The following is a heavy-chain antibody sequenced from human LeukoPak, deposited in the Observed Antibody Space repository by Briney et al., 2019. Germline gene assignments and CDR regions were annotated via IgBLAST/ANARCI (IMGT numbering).Heavy chain of an antibody. J-gene: IGHJ6*03. CDR1: GGSISPYY. V-gene: IGHV4-59*08. D-gene: IGHD3-9*01. Sequence: PSETLSLTCTVSGGSISPYYWSWIRQPPGKGLEWIGYIYYSGSTNYNPSLKSRVTISVDTSKNQFSLKLSSVTAADTAVYYCARQRDYDILTGRKRNYYYYMDVWGKGTTVTISS. CDR2: IYYSGST. CDR3: ARQRDYDILTGRKRNYYYYMDV.